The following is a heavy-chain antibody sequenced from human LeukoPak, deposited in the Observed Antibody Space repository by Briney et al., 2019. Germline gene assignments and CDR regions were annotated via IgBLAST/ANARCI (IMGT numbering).Heavy chain of an antibody. CDR2: INPSGGST. CDR1: GYSLTTYY. V-gene: IGHV1-46*01. J-gene: IGHJ6*02. CDR3: ARVVYGMDV. Sequence: GASVKVSCKASGYSLTTYYMHWVRQAPGQGLEWMAIINPSGGSTNYAQKFQGRVTMTEDTSTDTAYMELSSLRSEDTAVYYCARVVYGMDVWGQGTTVTVSS.